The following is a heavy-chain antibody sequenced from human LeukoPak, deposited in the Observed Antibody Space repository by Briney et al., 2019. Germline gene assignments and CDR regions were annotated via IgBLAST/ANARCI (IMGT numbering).Heavy chain of an antibody. CDR1: GGSISSYY. D-gene: IGHD2-2*01. CDR2: IHSSGRR. CDR3: AGGGYCSISDCSAPLFDW. J-gene: IGHJ4*02. Sequence: SETLSLTCTVSGGSISSYYWNWVRQTPGKGLEWIGYIHSSGRRTYNPSIKGRATLSLDTSWSQFSLKLTSLTAADTAVYYCAGGGYCSISDCSAPLFDWWGQGILVTVSS. V-gene: IGHV4-59*03.